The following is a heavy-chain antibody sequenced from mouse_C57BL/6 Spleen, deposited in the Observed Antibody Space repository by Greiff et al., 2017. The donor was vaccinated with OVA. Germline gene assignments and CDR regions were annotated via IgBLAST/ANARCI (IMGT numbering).Heavy chain of an antibody. CDR2: ISRGGDYT. V-gene: IGHV5S21*01. J-gene: IGHJ2*01. CDR1: GFTFSSYA. CDR3: EDDNYGSSLDY. Sequence: EVLLVESGAGLVKPGGSLKLSCAASGFTFSSYAMSWVRQTPEKGLEWVAYISRGGDYTYYADTVKGRFTISRDNARNTLYLQLSSLKSEDTAMYACEDDNYGSSLDYWGQGTTLTVSS. D-gene: IGHD1-1*01.